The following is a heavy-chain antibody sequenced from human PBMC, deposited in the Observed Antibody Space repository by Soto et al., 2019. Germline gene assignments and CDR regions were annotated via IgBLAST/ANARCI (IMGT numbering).Heavy chain of an antibody. CDR3: ARGRVAAGPYNWFDP. CDR2: ISAYDGDT. D-gene: IGHD6-13*01. Sequence: ASVKVSCKASGYTFTSFGISWVRQAPGQGLEWMGWISAYDGDTNFAQKFQGRVTMTTDTSTGTAYMELRSLRSDDTAVYYCARGRVAAGPYNWFDPWGQGTLVT. CDR1: GYTFTSFG. V-gene: IGHV1-18*01. J-gene: IGHJ5*02.